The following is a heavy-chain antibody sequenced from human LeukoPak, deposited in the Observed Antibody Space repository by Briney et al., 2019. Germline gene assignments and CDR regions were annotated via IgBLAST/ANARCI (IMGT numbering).Heavy chain of an antibody. D-gene: IGHD2-15*01. CDR1: GYTFTSYG. CDR3: ARAHKYCSGGSCYSGRDDY. CDR2: ISAYNGNT. J-gene: IGHJ4*02. Sequence: ASVKVSCKASGYTFTSYGISWVRQAPGQGLEWMGWISAYNGNTNYAQKLQGRVTMTTVTSTSTAYMELRSLRSDDTAVYYCARAHKYCSGGSCYSGRDDYWGQGTLVTVSS. V-gene: IGHV1-18*01.